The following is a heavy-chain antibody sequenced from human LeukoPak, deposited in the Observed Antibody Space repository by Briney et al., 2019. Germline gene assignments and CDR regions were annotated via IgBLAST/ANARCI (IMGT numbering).Heavy chain of an antibody. D-gene: IGHD3-22*01. CDR3: ARDQDSYGQDYYDSSGYYR. Sequence: PGGSLRLSCAASGFTFSSYSMNWVRQAPGKGLEWVSSISSSSSYIYYADSAKGRFTISRDNAKNSLYLQMNSLRAEDTAVYYCARDQDSYGQDYYDSSGYYRWGQGTLVTVSS. CDR2: ISSSSSYI. J-gene: IGHJ4*02. CDR1: GFTFSSYS. V-gene: IGHV3-21*01.